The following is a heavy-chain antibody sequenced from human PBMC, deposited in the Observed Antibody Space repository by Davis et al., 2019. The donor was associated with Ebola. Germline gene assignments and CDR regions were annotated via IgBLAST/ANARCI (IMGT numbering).Heavy chain of an antibody. D-gene: IGHD3-16*01. CDR2: IYYSGST. V-gene: IGHV4-59*08. J-gene: IGHJ6*02. CDR3: ARRVALGDYYYGMDV. CDR1: GGSISSYY. Sequence: SETLSLTCTVSGGSISSYYWSWIRQPLGKGLEWIGYIYYSGSTNYNPSLKSRVTISVDTSKNQFSLKLSSVTAADTAVYYCARRVALGDYYYGMDVWGQGTTVTVSS.